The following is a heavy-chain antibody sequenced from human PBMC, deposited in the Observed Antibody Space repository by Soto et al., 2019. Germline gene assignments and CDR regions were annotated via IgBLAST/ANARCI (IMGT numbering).Heavy chain of an antibody. CDR3: ARDVGSGSYVFDY. CDR1: GRSISSGGYS. CDR2: IYHSGST. J-gene: IGHJ4*02. V-gene: IGHV4-30-2*01. Sequence: SETLSLTCAVSGRSISSGGYSWSWIRQPPGKGLEWIGYIYHSGSTYYNPSLKSRVTVSVDTSKNQFSLKVTSVTAADTAVYYCARDVGSGSYVFDYWGQGTLVTVSS. D-gene: IGHD1-26*01.